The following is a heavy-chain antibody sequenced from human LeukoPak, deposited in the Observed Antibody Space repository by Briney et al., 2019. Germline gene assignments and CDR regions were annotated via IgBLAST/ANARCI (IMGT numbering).Heavy chain of an antibody. CDR1: GGSISSYY. CDR2: IHYSGST. D-gene: IGHD5-12*01. CDR3: ARAKVVATIFYYYYYYMDV. J-gene: IGHJ6*03. Sequence: PSETLSLTCTVSGGSISSYYWSWIRQPPGKGLEWIGYIHYSGSTNYNPSLKSRVTISVDTSKNQFSLKLSSVTAADTAVYYCARAKVVATIFYYYYYYMDVWGKGTTVTVSS. V-gene: IGHV4-59*12.